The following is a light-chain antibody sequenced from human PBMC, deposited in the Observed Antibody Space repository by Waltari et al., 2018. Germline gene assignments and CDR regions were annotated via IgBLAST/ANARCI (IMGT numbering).Light chain of an antibody. CDR1: SSAVGRYNS. V-gene: IGLV2-14*03. J-gene: IGLJ3*02. CDR2: DVS. Sequence: QSALTQPASVSGSPGQSITISCTGTSSAVGRYNSVSWYQDHPGQGPKVIIYDVSGRPSGVSARFSGSKSGNTASLTISGLQAEDEADYYCSSQSSNNVVLFGGGTKVTVL. CDR3: SSQSSNNVVL.